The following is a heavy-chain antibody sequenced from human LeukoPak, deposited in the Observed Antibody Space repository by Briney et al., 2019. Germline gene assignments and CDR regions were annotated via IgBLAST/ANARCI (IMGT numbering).Heavy chain of an antibody. J-gene: IGHJ4*02. Sequence: SETLSLTCTVSGGSISSGGYYWSWIRQHPGKGLEWIGYIYYSGSTYYNPSLKSRVTISVDTSKNQFSLKLSSVTAADTAVYYCARISQAGGEVYWGQGTLVTVSS. CDR1: GGSISSGGYY. CDR3: ARISQAGGEVY. V-gene: IGHV4-31*03. CDR2: IYYSGST. D-gene: IGHD3-3*02.